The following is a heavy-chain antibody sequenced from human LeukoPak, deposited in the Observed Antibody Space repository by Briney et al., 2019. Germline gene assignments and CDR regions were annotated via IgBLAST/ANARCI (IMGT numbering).Heavy chain of an antibody. CDR1: GYTFSNYF. Sequence: ASVNVSCKASGYTFSNYFMHWVRQAPGQGLEWMGMINPFNGNTNYAQKFQGRVTMTRDTSTSTVYMEMRTLRSEDTAMYYCARADANIAIPLDYWGQGTRVTVSS. D-gene: IGHD6-13*01. CDR3: ARADANIAIPLDY. V-gene: IGHV1-46*01. J-gene: IGHJ4*02. CDR2: INPFNGNT.